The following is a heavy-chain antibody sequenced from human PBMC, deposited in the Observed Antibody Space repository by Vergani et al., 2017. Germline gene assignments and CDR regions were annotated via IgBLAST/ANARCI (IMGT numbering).Heavy chain of an antibody. D-gene: IGHD3-22*01. V-gene: IGHV3-30*02. CDR1: GFTFNVHG. CDR2: IRYDGSPQ. J-gene: IGHJ4*02. CDR3: AKDNVPGYYDSSGYCDY. Sequence: QVQLVESGGGVVQPGGSLRRSCSTSGFTFNVHGMHWVRQAPGKGLEWVAFIRYDGSPQYYADSVKGRFTISRDNSKNTMFLQMNNLRAEDTAVYYCAKDNVPGYYDSSGYCDYWGQGTLVTVSS.